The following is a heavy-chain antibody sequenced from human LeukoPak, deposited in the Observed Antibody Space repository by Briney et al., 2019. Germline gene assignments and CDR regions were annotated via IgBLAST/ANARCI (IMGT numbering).Heavy chain of an antibody. CDR3: AKVTPPAYYYDSSGGY. V-gene: IGHV3-23*01. CDR2: ISGSGGST. CDR1: GFTFSSYA. D-gene: IGHD3-22*01. J-gene: IGHJ4*02. Sequence: GGSLRLSCAASGFTFSSYAMSWVRQAPGKGLEWVSAISGSGGSTYYADSVKGRFTISRDNSKNTLYLQMNSLRAEATAVYYCAKVTPPAYYYDSSGGYWGQGTLVTVSS.